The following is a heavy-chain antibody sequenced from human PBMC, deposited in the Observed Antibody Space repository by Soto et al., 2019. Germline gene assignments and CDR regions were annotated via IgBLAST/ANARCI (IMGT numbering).Heavy chain of an antibody. D-gene: IGHD2-2*02. Sequence: PSEALSVACPVSVGSFSSDTNYWSWIRQPPWKPLEWIGFIYSSGSTNYNPSLKSRVTMSVDTSKNQFSLKLRSVIVADTAVYHCARFVRSCSGTTCYTRADVWGQGTTVTVSS. CDR2: IYSSGST. CDR3: ARFVRSCSGTTCYTRADV. V-gene: IGHV4-61*01. CDR1: VGSFSSDTNY. J-gene: IGHJ6*02.